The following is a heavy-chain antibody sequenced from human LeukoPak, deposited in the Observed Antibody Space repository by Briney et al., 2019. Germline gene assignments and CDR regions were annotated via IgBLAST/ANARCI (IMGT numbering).Heavy chain of an antibody. J-gene: IGHJ4*02. Sequence: SETLSLTCKVSGGSISSYYWSWIRQPAWKGLEWIGRTYISGSTNYNPSLRSRVTMSIDTSKNQFSLKLSSVTAADTAVYYCASLYYDGTSGDNWGQGTLVTVSS. CDR1: GGSISSYY. CDR3: ASLYYDGTSGDN. V-gene: IGHV4-4*07. CDR2: TYISGST. D-gene: IGHD3-16*01.